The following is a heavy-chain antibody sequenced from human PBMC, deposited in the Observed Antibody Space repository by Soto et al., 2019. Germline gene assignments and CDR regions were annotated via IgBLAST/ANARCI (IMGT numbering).Heavy chain of an antibody. CDR1: GYTFTSYG. CDR3: ARDMYYDILTGYYRWDYYYGMDV. CDR2: ISAYNGNT. J-gene: IGHJ6*02. Sequence: QVPLVQSGAEVKKPGASVKVSCKASGYTFTSYGISWVRQAPGQGLEWMGWISAYNGNTNYAQKLQGRVTMTTDTSTSTAYMELRSLRSDDTAVYYCARDMYYDILTGYYRWDYYYGMDVWGQGTTVTVSS. D-gene: IGHD3-9*01. V-gene: IGHV1-18*04.